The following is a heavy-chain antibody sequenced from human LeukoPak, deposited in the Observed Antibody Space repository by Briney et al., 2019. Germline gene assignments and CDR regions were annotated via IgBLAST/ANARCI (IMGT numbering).Heavy chain of an antibody. Sequence: ASVKVSCKASGYTFTSYDINWVRQATGQGLEWMGWINPNSGNTGYAQKFQGRVTMTRNTSISTAYMELSSLRSEDTAVYYCARGLEGQYYDFWSGYYTGNWFDPWGQGTLVTVSS. J-gene: IGHJ5*02. CDR2: INPNSGNT. D-gene: IGHD3-3*01. V-gene: IGHV1-8*01. CDR1: GYTFTSYD. CDR3: ARGLEGQYYDFWSGYYTGNWFDP.